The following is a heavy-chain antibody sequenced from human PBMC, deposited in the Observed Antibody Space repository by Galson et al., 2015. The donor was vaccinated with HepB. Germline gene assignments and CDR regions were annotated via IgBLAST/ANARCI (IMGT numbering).Heavy chain of an antibody. CDR2: ISGDSSRT. CDR1: GFTFNTYS. D-gene: IGHD2-8*02. V-gene: IGHV3-48*04. J-gene: IGHJ3*01. Sequence: SLRLSCAASGFTFNTYSMNWVRQAPGKGLEWLSYISGDSSRTYYADSMKGRFTISRDNVQNSLSLQMDSLRVEDTAVYYCVRDCRTDMCTAQAEDGFDVWDQGTRVTVSS. CDR3: VRDCRTDMCTAQAEDGFDV.